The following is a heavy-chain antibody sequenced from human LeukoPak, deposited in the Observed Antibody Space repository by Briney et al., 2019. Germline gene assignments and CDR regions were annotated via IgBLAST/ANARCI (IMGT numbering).Heavy chain of an antibody. CDR1: GFTFSNYA. D-gene: IGHD4-17*01. J-gene: IGHJ3*02. CDR3: ARDPNGDYIGAFEI. Sequence: GGSLRLSCAASGFTFSNYAMMWLRQAPGKGLEWVSAIRGGGGATFYADSVKGRFTISRDNSKNTLYLQMSSLRVDDTALYYCARDPNGDYIGAFEIWGQGAMVTVSS. V-gene: IGHV3-23*01. CDR2: IRGGGGAT.